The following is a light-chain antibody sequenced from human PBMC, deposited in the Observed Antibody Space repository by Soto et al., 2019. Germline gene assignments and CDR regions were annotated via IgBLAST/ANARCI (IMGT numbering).Light chain of an antibody. V-gene: IGKV3-15*01. Sequence: EIVMTQSPATLSVSPGERATLSCRASQSVSSNLAWYQQKPGQAPRLLISGVSTRATGIPPRFSGSGSGTEFTLTISSLQSEDFAVYYCQQYNYWFTFGQGTKLEIK. J-gene: IGKJ2*01. CDR2: GVS. CDR3: QQYNYWFT. CDR1: QSVSSN.